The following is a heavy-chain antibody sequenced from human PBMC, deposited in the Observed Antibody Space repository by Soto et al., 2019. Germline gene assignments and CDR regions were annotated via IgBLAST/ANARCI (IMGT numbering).Heavy chain of an antibody. V-gene: IGHV3-21*01. CDR2: ISSSSSYI. Sequence: GGSLRLSCAASGFTFSSYSMNWVRQAPGKGLEWVSSISSSSSYIYYADSVKGRFTISRDNAKNSLYLQMNSLRAEDTAVYYCARGGQDIVVVPGNDAFDSWGQGTMVTVSS. J-gene: IGHJ3*02. CDR1: GFTFSSYS. D-gene: IGHD2-2*01. CDR3: ARGGQDIVVVPGNDAFDS.